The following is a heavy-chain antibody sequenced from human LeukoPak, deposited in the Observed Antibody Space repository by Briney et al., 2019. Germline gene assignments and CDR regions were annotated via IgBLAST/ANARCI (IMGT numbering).Heavy chain of an antibody. CDR1: GGSISSSSYY. V-gene: IGHV4-39*07. J-gene: IGHJ4*02. Sequence: PSETLSLTCTVSGGSISSSSYYWGWIRQPPGKGLEWIGSIYYSGSTYYNPSLKSRVTISVDTSKNQFSLKLSSVTAADTAVYYCARGPSGYDPFPDYWGQGTLVTVSS. CDR2: IYYSGST. D-gene: IGHD5-12*01. CDR3: ARGPSGYDPFPDY.